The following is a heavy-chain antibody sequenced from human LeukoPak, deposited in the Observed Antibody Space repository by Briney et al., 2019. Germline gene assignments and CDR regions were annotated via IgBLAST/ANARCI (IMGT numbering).Heavy chain of an antibody. CDR2: IKSKTDGGTT. CDR3: TTDQWLVSTFDY. D-gene: IGHD6-19*01. J-gene: IGHJ4*02. V-gene: IGHV3-15*01. Sequence: GGSLRLSCAASGFTFSNAWMSWVRQAPGKGLECVGRIKSKTDGGTTDYAAPVKGRFTISRDDSKNTLYLQMNSLKTEDTAVYYCTTDQWLVSTFDYWGQGTLVTVSS. CDR1: GFTFSNAW.